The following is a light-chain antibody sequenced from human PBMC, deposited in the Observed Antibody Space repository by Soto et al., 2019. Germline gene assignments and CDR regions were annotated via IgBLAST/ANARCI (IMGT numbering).Light chain of an antibody. CDR1: SSDVGGYNY. V-gene: IGLV2-14*03. Sequence: HSVLTQPASVSGFPGQSSTISCTSTSSDVGGYNYVSWYQHHPGKAPKLMIYDVSNRPSGVSNRFSGSKSGNTASLTISGLQPEDEADYYCSSYTTSNTRQIVFGTGTKVTVL. CDR3: SSYTTSNTRQIV. J-gene: IGLJ1*01. CDR2: DVS.